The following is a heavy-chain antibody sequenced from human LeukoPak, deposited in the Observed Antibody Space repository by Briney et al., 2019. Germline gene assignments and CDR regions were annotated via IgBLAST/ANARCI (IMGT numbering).Heavy chain of an antibody. V-gene: IGHV3-48*01. J-gene: IGHJ6*03. CDR2: ISSSSSTI. D-gene: IGHD4/OR15-4a*01. CDR1: GFTFNSYN. CDR3: ARGSSEVRGNPYHYMDV. Sequence: GGSLRLSCEASGFTFNSYNMNWVRQAPGKGLEWVSYISSSSSTIYYADSVKGRFTISRDNAKNSLNLQMNSLRAEDTAVYYCARGSSEVRGNPYHYMDVWGKGTTVTVSS.